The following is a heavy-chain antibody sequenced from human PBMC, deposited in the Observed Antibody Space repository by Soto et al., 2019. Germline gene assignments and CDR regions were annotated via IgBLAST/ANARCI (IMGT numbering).Heavy chain of an antibody. CDR1: ADSEFTFSDEY. CDR3: SRVDPSAQSPDY. Sequence: PGGSLRLSCAVSADSEFTFSDEYMDWVRQAPGKGLEWVGRSRNRVNSFSTAYAASVEGRFTISRDDSRNMLFLQMNSLKTEDTAVYYCSRVDPSAQSPDYWGRGTLVTVSS. D-gene: IGHD3-9*01. CDR2: SRNRVNSFST. V-gene: IGHV3-72*01. J-gene: IGHJ4*02.